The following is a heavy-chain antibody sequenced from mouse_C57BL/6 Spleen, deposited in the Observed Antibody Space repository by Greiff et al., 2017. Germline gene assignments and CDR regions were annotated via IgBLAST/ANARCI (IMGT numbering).Heavy chain of an antibody. J-gene: IGHJ2*01. Sequence: VQLQQSGAELARPGASVKMSCKASGYTFTSYTMHWVKQRPGQGLDWIGYINPSSGYTKYNQKFKDKATLTADKSSSTAYMQLSSLTSEDSAVYYCARQGSGYFDYWGQGTTLTVSS. V-gene: IGHV1-4*01. CDR3: ARQGSGYFDY. CDR1: GYTFTSYT. D-gene: IGHD1-3*01. CDR2: INPSSGYT.